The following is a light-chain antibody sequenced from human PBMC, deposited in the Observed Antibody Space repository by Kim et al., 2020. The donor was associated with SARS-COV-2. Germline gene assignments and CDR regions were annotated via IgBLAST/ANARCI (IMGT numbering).Light chain of an antibody. V-gene: IGLV2-14*01. J-gene: IGLJ3*02. CDR2: DVS. Sequence: HSALTQPASVSGSPGQSITISCTGTSSDVGGYTYVSWYQQHPGKAPKLMIYDVSKRPSGVSNRFSGSKSGNTASLTISGLQAEDEADYFCSSYTSSNTFVFGGGTQLTVL. CDR1: SSDVGGYTY. CDR3: SSYTSSNTFV.